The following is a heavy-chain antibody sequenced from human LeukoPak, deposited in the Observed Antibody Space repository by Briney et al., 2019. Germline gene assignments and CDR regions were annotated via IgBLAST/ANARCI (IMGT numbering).Heavy chain of an antibody. CDR1: GFTFSSYW. CDR3: ARGASGSYYVDY. CDR2: VNTDESRT. Sequence: GGSLRLSCAASGFTFSSYWMHWVRHAPRKGLVWVSRVNTDESRTNYADSVKGRFTISRDNAKNTVYLQMNSLRAEDTAVYYCARGASGSYYVDYWGQGTLVTVSS. V-gene: IGHV3-74*01. D-gene: IGHD1-26*01. J-gene: IGHJ4*02.